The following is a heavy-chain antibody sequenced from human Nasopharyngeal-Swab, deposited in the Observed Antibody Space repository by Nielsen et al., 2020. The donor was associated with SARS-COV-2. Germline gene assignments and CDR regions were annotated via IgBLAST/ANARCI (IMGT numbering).Heavy chain of an antibody. CDR1: GGSFSATY. Sequence: SETLSPTCAVPGGSFSATYWGWTRQLPGKGLEWIGEINHSGSTNYNPSLKSRVTISVDTPTSQFSLKLTSVTAADTSVYYCARGLSGVVPAPILGLGPYYYFYYMDVWGKGTTVTVSS. J-gene: IGHJ6*03. CDR2: INHSGST. CDR3: ARGLSGVVPAPILGLGPYYYFYYMDV. D-gene: IGHD2-2*01. V-gene: IGHV4-34*01.